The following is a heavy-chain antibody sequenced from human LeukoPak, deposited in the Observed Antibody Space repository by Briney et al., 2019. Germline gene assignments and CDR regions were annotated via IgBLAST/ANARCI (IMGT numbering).Heavy chain of an antibody. Sequence: GRSLRLSCAASGFTFSSYAMHWVRQAPGKGLEWVAVISYDGSNKNYADSVKGRFTLSRDNSKNTLYLQMNSLRAEDTAVYYCARGAWRWEMATTQFDYWGQGTLVTVSS. V-gene: IGHV3-30*04. J-gene: IGHJ4*02. CDR3: ARGAWRWEMATTQFDY. D-gene: IGHD5-24*01. CDR1: GFTFSSYA. CDR2: ISYDGSNK.